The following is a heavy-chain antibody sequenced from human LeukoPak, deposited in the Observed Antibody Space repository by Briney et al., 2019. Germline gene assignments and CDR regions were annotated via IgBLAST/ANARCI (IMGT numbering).Heavy chain of an antibody. J-gene: IGHJ4*02. CDR3: AVAGLGY. CDR2: IKQDGSEK. V-gene: IGHV3-7*01. Sequence: ASVKVSCKASGGTFSSYAISWVRQAPGKGLEWVANIKQDGSEKYYVDSVKGRFTISRDNAKNSLYLQMNSLRAEDTAVYYCAVAGLGYWGQGTLVTVSS. CDR1: GGTFSSYA. D-gene: IGHD6-19*01.